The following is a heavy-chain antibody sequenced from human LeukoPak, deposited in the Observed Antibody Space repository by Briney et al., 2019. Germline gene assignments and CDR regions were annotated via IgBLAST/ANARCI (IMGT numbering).Heavy chain of an antibody. Sequence: SETLSLTCTVSGGSISSSSYYWGWIRQPPGKGLEWIGSIYYSGSTYYNPSLKSRVTISVDTSKNQFSLKLSSVTAADTAVYYCAREDTAMASANNFDYWGQGTLVTVSS. CDR1: GGSISSSSYY. CDR2: IYYSGST. V-gene: IGHV4-39*07. D-gene: IGHD5-18*01. CDR3: AREDTAMASANNFDY. J-gene: IGHJ4*02.